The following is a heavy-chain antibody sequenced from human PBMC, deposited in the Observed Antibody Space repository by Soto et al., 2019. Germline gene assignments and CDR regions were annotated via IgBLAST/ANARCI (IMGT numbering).Heavy chain of an antibody. CDR2: ISAYNGNT. Sequence: ASVKVSCKASGYTFTSYGISWVRQAPGQGLEWMGWISAYNGNTNYAQKLQGRVTMTTDTSTSTAYMELRSLRSDDTAVYYCARDRQAYCSSTSCQGWFDPWGQGTLVTVS. D-gene: IGHD2-2*01. V-gene: IGHV1-18*04. J-gene: IGHJ5*02. CDR3: ARDRQAYCSSTSCQGWFDP. CDR1: GYTFTSYG.